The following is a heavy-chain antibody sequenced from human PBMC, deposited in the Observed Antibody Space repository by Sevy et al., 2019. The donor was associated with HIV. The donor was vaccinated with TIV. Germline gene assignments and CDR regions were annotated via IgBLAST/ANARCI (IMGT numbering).Heavy chain of an antibody. J-gene: IGHJ6*02. CDR2: ISSTGKYI. Sequence: GGSLRLSCAASGFTFNMYWMTWVRQAPGKGLEWVSSISSTGKYIYYAESLKGRFTVSRDNADNSLYLQINSLRAEDTAIYYCAREGTGRGYYYGLDVWGQGTTVTVSS. D-gene: IGHD1-26*01. CDR1: GFTFNMYW. V-gene: IGHV3-21*01. CDR3: AREGTGRGYYYGLDV.